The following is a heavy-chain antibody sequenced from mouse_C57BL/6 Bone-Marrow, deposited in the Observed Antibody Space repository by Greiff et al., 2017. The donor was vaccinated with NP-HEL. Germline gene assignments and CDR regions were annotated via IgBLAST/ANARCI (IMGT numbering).Heavy chain of an antibody. CDR1: GFSLSTFGMG. Sequence: QVTLKVSGPGILQPSQTLSLTCSFSGFSLSTFGMGVGWIRQPSGKGLEWLAHIWWDDDKYYNPALKSRLTISKDTSKNQVFLKLANVDTADTATYYCARIGGGGYSYYAMDYWGQGTSVTVSS. CDR3: ARIGGGGYSYYAMDY. J-gene: IGHJ4*01. V-gene: IGHV8-8*01. CDR2: IWWDDDK. D-gene: IGHD2-3*01.